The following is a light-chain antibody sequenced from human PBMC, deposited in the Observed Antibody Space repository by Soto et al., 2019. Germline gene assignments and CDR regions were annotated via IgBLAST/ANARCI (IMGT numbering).Light chain of an antibody. CDR1: QTSSSW. CDR2: KAS. CDR3: QHYNSYSEA. J-gene: IGKJ1*01. V-gene: IGKV1-5*03. Sequence: DLQMTQSPSTLSGSVGDRVTITCRASQTSSSWLAWYQQKPGKAPKLLIYKASTLKSGVPSRFSGSGSGTEFTLTISILQPDDFATYDCQHYNSYSEAFGQGTKVELK.